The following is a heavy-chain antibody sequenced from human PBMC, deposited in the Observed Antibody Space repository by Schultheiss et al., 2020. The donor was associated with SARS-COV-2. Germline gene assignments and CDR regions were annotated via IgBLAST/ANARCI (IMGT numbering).Heavy chain of an antibody. CDR3: ARASVATLFDY. Sequence: SQTLSLTCAVYGGSFSGYYWSWIRQPPGKGLEWIGYIYYSGSTNYNPSLKSRVTMSVDTSKNQFSLKLSSVTAADTAVYYCARASVATLFDYWGQGTLVTVSS. D-gene: IGHD5-12*01. J-gene: IGHJ4*02. V-gene: IGHV4-59*08. CDR1: GGSFSGYY. CDR2: IYYSGST.